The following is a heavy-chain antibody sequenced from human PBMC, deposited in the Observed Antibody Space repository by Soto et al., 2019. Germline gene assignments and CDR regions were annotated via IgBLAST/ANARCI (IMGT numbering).Heavy chain of an antibody. J-gene: IGHJ4*02. D-gene: IGHD6-19*01. CDR2: IYYSGST. V-gene: IGHV4-39*01. CDR3: ATAAGIAVASC. CDR1: GGSISSSSYY. Sequence: QLQLQESGPGLVKPSETLSLTCTVSGGSISSSSYYWGWIRQPPGKGLEWIGSIYYSGSTYYNPSLKSRVTIPVDTSQNQFALRLSSVTAADTAVYYCATAAGIAVASCWGQGTLVTVSS.